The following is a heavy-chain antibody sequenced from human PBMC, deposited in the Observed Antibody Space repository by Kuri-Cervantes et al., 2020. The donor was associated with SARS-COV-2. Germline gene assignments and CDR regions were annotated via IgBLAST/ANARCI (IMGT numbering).Heavy chain of an antibody. V-gene: IGHV3-30*03. CDR2: ISYDGSNK. D-gene: IGHD3-22*01. Sequence: GESLKISCAASGFTFSSYGMHWVRQAPGKGLEWVAVISYDGSNKYYADSVKGRFTISRDNSKNTLYLQMNSLRAEDTAVYYCARDLFYDTAYGMDVWGQGTTVTVSS. CDR1: GFTFSSYG. CDR3: ARDLFYDTAYGMDV. J-gene: IGHJ6*02.